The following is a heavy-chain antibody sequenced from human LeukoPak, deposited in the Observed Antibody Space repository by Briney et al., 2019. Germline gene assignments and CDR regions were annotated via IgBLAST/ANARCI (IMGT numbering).Heavy chain of an antibody. D-gene: IGHD6-13*01. CDR1: GGSISSGGYY. Sequence: SQTLSLTCTVSGGSISSGGYYWSWIRQPPGKGLEWIGYIYHSGSTYYNPSLKSRVTISVDRSKNQFSLKLSSVTAADTAVYYCATLSSSWAGGMDVWGKGTTVTVSS. V-gene: IGHV4-30-2*01. J-gene: IGHJ6*04. CDR2: IYHSGST. CDR3: ATLSSSWAGGMDV.